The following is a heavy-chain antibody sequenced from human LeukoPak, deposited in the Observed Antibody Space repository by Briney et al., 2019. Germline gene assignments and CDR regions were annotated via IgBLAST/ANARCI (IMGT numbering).Heavy chain of an antibody. D-gene: IGHD3-10*01. CDR2: IHPRSGET. CDR1: VYSFTAFY. Sequence: ASVKVSCKASVYSFTAFYIHWVRQARGQGLEWMGWIHPRSGETNYAQKFQGRVTMTRDTSISTAYMDLSSLGSDDTAVYYCARDGEYGTGSYYRGCFDYWGQGILVTVSS. CDR3: ARDGEYGTGSYYRGCFDY. V-gene: IGHV1-2*02. J-gene: IGHJ4*02.